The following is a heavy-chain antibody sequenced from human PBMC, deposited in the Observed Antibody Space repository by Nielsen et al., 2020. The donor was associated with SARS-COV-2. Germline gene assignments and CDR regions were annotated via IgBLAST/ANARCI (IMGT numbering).Heavy chain of an antibody. Sequence: GGSLRLSCAASGFTFSSYDMHWVRQATGKGLEWVSAIGTAGDTYYPGSVKGRFTISRDNSKNTLYLQMNSLRAEDTAVYYCAREGYYDSSFDPWGQGTLVTVSS. CDR2: IGTAGDT. J-gene: IGHJ5*02. V-gene: IGHV3-13*04. D-gene: IGHD3-22*01. CDR3: AREGYYDSSFDP. CDR1: GFTFSSYD.